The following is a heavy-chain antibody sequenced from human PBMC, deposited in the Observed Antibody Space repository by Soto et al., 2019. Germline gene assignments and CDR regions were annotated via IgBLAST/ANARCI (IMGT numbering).Heavy chain of an antibody. CDR3: ARHFVAVVIKGWGY. D-gene: IGHD3-22*01. V-gene: IGHV4-39*01. CDR2: TYYKGNA. CDR1: GASIDRSNYY. J-gene: IGHJ4*02. Sequence: SETLSLTCTVSGASIDRSNYYWDWIRQPPGKELEWIGTTYYKGNAYYNPSLKSRVTMSVDTSKNQFSLKLISVTAADTAVYYCARHFVAVVIKGWGYWGQGTLVTVS.